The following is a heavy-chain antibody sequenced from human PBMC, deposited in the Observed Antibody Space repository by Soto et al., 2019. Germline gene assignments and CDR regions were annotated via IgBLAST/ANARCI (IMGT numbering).Heavy chain of an antibody. J-gene: IGHJ6*02. CDR3: AIDRQGYCSGGSCYGAYYYQDMDV. Sequence: EVQLVESGGGLVQPGGSLRLSCAASGFTFSSYEMNWVRQAPGKGLEWVSYISSSGSTIYYADSVKGRFTISRDNAKNSLYLKINSQRAEHTAVYYCAIDRQGYCSGGSCYGAYYYQDMDVGSQGPTVAVAS. V-gene: IGHV3-48*03. D-gene: IGHD2-15*01. CDR1: GFTFSSYE. CDR2: ISSSGSTI.